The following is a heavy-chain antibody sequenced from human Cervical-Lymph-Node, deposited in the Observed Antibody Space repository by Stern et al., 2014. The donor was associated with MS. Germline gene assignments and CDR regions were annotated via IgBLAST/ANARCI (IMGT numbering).Heavy chain of an antibody. CDR3: ARAAATGHGMDV. V-gene: IGHV3-13*05. D-gene: IGHD6-13*01. Sequence: EVQLVESGGGLVQPGGSLRLSCAASGFTFSSYDMHWVRQAPGKGLEWVSAIGNGGAPYYPGSVKGRFTISRENAKNSLYLQMNSLRAGDTAVYYCARAAATGHGMDVWGQGTTVTVSS. CDR1: GFTFSSYD. CDR2: IGNGGAP. J-gene: IGHJ6*02.